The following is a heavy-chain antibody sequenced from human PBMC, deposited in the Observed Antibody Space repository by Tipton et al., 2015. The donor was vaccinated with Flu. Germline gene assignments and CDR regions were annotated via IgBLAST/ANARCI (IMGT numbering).Heavy chain of an antibody. Sequence: LRLSCTISGHSISSDYYWGWIRQPAGKGLEWIGRLYVDGSMYYNPSLKSRVTMSMDTPRNQFSLKLRSVTAADTAVYYCASEGAKGYWGQGTLVTVSS. D-gene: IGHD3-16*01. CDR2: LYVDGSM. V-gene: IGHV4-38-2*02. CDR3: ASEGAKGY. CDR1: GHSISSDYY. J-gene: IGHJ4*02.